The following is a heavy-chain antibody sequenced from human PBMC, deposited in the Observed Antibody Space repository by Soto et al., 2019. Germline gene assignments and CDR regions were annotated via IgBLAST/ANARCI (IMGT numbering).Heavy chain of an antibody. CDR1: GFTFRNYD. Sequence: PGGSLRLSCAASGFTFRNYDLHWVRQAPGKGLEWVSFLSGSGGGTYYADSVKGRFTISRDNSKNTLYLQMNGLRAEDTAVYYCATLGPARLLASWGQGTLVTVSS. J-gene: IGHJ4*02. V-gene: IGHV3-23*01. D-gene: IGHD2-15*01. CDR3: ATLGPARLLAS. CDR2: LSGSGGGT.